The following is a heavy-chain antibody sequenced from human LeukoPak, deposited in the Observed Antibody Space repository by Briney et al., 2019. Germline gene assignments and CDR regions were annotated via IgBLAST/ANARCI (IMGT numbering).Heavy chain of an antibody. CDR2: FDPEDGET. CDR1: GYTLTELS. J-gene: IGHJ5*02. Sequence: ASVKVSCKVSGYTLTELSMHWVRQAPGKGLEWMGGFDPEDGETIYAQKFQGRVTMTEDTSTDTAYMELSSLRSEDTAVYYRATDLIYLRGFDPWGQGTLVTVSS. D-gene: IGHD3-10*01. V-gene: IGHV1-24*01. CDR3: ATDLIYLRGFDP.